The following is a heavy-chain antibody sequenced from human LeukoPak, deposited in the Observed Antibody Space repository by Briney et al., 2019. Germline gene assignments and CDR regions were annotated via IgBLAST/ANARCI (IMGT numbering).Heavy chain of an antibody. CDR3: ARDRAWNYFDY. CDR1: GFTFSSYR. D-gene: IGHD3-3*01. J-gene: IGHJ4*02. V-gene: IGHV3-74*01. CDR2: INSDGSST. Sequence: PGGSLRLSCAASGFTFSSYRMHWVRQAPGKGLVWVSRINSDGSSTNYADSVKGRFTISRDNAKNTLYLQMNSLRAEDTAVYYCARDRAWNYFDYWGQGTPVTVSS.